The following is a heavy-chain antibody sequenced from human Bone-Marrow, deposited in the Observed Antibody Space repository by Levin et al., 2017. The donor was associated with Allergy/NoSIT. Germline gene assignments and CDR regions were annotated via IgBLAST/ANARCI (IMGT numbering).Heavy chain of an antibody. Sequence: PGGSLRLSCAVSGFSVTGNYMTWVRQAPGKGPEWLSTITSADSGGKTDYVDSVKGRFTISRDNSRQTLFLHMNSLRVEDTAVYYCARFLRGGVDAFDIWGQGTMVTVSS. J-gene: IGHJ3*02. D-gene: IGHD2-8*02. CDR2: ITSADSGGKT. CDR3: ARFLRGGVDAFDI. V-gene: IGHV3-53*01. CDR1: GFSVTGNY.